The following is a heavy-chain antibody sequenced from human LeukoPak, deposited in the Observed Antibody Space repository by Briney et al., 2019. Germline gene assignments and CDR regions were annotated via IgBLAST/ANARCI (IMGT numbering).Heavy chain of an antibody. CDR3: AKGVVTTSEIDY. CDR1: GFTFSSYS. D-gene: IGHD4-11*01. Sequence: GGSLRLSCAASGFTFSSYSMNWVRQAPGKGLEWVSSISSSSSYIYYADSVKGRFTISRDNSKNTLYLQMNSLRAEDTAVYYCAKGVVTTSEIDYWGQGTLVTVSS. CDR2: ISSSSSYI. V-gene: IGHV3-21*01. J-gene: IGHJ4*02.